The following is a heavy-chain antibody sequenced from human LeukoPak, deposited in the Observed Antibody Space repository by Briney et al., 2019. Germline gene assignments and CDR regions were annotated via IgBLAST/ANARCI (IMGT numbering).Heavy chain of an antibody. Sequence: GGSLRLSCAASGFTFSDYWVHWVRQAPGKGLEWVAYISSASSNIYYADSVKGRFIISRDNAKNSLYLQTNSLRGEDTAVYYCARGRLSVDYWGQGTLVSVSS. D-gene: IGHD5-12*01. CDR1: GFTFSDYW. CDR3: ARGRLSVDY. CDR2: ISSASSNI. J-gene: IGHJ4*02. V-gene: IGHV3-48*04.